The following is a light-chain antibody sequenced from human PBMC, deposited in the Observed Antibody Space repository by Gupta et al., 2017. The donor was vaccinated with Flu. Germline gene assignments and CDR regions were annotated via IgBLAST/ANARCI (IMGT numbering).Light chain of an antibody. CDR3: AAWDDSLNGWV. V-gene: IGLV1-44*01. CDR2: SNS. J-gene: IGLJ3*02. Sequence: QSVLTQPPSASGTPGQRFTISCSGSSSNIGSTTVNWYQQLPGTAPKLLVYSNSQRPSGVPDRFSGSKSGTSASLAISGLQSEDEADYYCAAWDDSLNGWVFGGGTKLTVL. CDR1: SSNIGSTT.